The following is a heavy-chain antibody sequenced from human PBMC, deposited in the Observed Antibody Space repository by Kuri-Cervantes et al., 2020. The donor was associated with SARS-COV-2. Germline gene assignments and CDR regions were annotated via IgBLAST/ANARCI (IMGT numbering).Heavy chain of an antibody. CDR2: MNPDTGNA. V-gene: IGHV1-8*02. CDR1: GYTFTNND. Sequence: ASVKVSCKASGYTFTNNDVNWLRQASGQGLEWMGWMNPDTGNAGYAQKFQGRVAMTRDTSTSTVYMELSSLRSEDTAVYYCARESSSLPFDYWGQGTLVTVSS. D-gene: IGHD6-6*01. J-gene: IGHJ4*02. CDR3: ARESSSLPFDY.